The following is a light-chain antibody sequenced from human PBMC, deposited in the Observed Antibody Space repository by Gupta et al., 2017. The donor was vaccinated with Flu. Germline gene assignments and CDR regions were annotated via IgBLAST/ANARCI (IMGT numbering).Light chain of an antibody. CDR1: QSVSST. CDR3: QRYNDWPPWT. J-gene: IGKJ1*01. Sequence: EIVMTQSPATLSVSPGERVTLSCRASQSVSSTLAWYQQKPGQAPRLLIYDASTRATGTPARFSGSGSGTEFTLTISSLQSEDFAVYYCQRYNDWPPWTFGQGTKVEI. V-gene: IGKV3-15*01. CDR2: DAS.